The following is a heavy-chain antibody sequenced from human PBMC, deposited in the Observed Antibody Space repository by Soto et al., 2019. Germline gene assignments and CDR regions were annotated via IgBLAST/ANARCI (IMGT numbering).Heavy chain of an antibody. D-gene: IGHD2-15*01. J-gene: IGHJ4*02. V-gene: IGHV1-69*01. CDR3: ARIPRYSYATAYPLDN. Sequence: QVHLVQSGSEVKKPGSSVTVSCKASGGTFNTYTFSWVRQAPGQGLEWMGSILPIMDSVNYAHDFRGRLSITADPSTTTAYMELTSLTSHDTAMYYCARIPRYSYATAYPLDNWGQGTLVTVSS. CDR1: GGTFNTYT. CDR2: ILPIMDSV.